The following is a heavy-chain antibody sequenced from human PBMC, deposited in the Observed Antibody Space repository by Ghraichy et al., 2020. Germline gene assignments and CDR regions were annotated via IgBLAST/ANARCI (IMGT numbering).Heavy chain of an antibody. CDR1: GGSISSSNW. CDR2: IYHSGST. V-gene: IGHV4-4*02. J-gene: IGHJ5*02. Sequence: SETLSLTCAVSGGSISSSNWWSWVRQPPGKGLEWIGEIYHSGSTNYNPSLKSRVTISVDKSKNQFSLKLSSVTAADTAVYYCAENYYGSGSYLGWFDPWGQGTLVTVSS. CDR3: AENYYGSGSYLGWFDP. D-gene: IGHD3-10*01.